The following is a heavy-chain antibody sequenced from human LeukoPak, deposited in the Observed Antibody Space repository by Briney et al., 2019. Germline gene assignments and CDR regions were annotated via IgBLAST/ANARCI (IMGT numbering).Heavy chain of an antibody. CDR1: GYTFTGYY. D-gene: IGHD2-15*01. J-gene: IGHJ3*02. Sequence: ASVKVSCKASGYTFTGYYMHWVRQAPGQGLEWMGWINPNSGGTNYAQKFQGRVTMTRDTSISTAYMELSRLRCDDTAVYYCARYCSGGSCYFHAFEIWGQGTMGTGSS. CDR2: INPNSGGT. V-gene: IGHV1-2*02. CDR3: ARYCSGGSCYFHAFEI.